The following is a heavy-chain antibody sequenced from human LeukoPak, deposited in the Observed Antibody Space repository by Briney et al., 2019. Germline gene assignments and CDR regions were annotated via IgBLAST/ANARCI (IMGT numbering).Heavy chain of an antibody. J-gene: IGHJ4*02. CDR1: GFTFSSHW. CDR3: ARDRPTYYDSSGYSDY. Sequence: PGGSLRLSRAASGFTFSSHWMHWVRQAPGKGPVWVSRINSDGSSTSYADSVKGRFTISRDNAKNTLYLQMNSLRAEDTAVYYCARDRPTYYDSSGYSDYWGQGTLVTVSS. D-gene: IGHD3-22*01. V-gene: IGHV3-74*01. CDR2: INSDGSST.